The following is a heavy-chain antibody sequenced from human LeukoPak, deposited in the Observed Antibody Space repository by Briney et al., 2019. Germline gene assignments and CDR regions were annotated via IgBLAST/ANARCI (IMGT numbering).Heavy chain of an antibody. D-gene: IGHD1-1*01. J-gene: IGHJ5*02. CDR3: ASKDKTGTSGWFDP. CDR2: INHSGST. CDR1: GGSFSGYY. Sequence: PSETLSLTCAVYGGSFSGYYWSWIRQPPGKGLEWIGEINHSGSTNYNPSLKSRVTISVDTSKNQFSLKLSSVTAADTAVYYCASKDKTGTSGWFDPWGQGTLVTVSS. V-gene: IGHV4-34*01.